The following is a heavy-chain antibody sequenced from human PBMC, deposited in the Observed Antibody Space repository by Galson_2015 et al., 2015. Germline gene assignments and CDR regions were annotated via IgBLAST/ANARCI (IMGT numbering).Heavy chain of an antibody. J-gene: IGHJ4*02. Sequence: ETLSLTCAVYGGSFSGYYWSWIRQPPGKGLEWIGEINHSGSTNYNPSLKSRVTISVDTSKNQFSLKLSSVTAADTAVYYCARYEVVPAALDYWGQGTLVTVSS. CDR2: INHSGST. D-gene: IGHD2-2*01. CDR3: ARYEVVPAALDY. V-gene: IGHV4-34*01. CDR1: GGSFSGYY.